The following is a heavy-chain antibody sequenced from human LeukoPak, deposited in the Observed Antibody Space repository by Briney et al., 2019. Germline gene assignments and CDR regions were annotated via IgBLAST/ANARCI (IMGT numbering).Heavy chain of an antibody. Sequence: GGSLRLSCAASGFIFSSYSMSWVRQAPGKGLEWVSVITGSGGNTYYADSVKRRFTISKDNSKNTVYLQMSSLRVDDTAVYYCAKGAMPSSYPYNWFDPWGQGTLVTVSS. D-gene: IGHD6-6*01. CDR1: GFIFSSYS. CDR2: ITGSGGNT. J-gene: IGHJ5*02. CDR3: AKGAMPSSYPYNWFDP. V-gene: IGHV3-23*01.